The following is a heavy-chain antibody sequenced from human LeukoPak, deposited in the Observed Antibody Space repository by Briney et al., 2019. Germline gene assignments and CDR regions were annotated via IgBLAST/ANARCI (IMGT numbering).Heavy chain of an antibody. Sequence: SGTLSLTCTVSGGSISSYYWSWIRQPPGKGLEWIGYIYYSGSTNYNPSLKSRVTISVDTSKNQFSLKLSSVTAADTSLYYCSLRTFSMVLVVSAVWFGSWGSGVMVIVCFGSASAPTFD. D-gene: IGHD4/OR15-4a*01. J-gene: IGHJ3*01. CDR1: GGSISSYY. CDR2: IYYSGST. CDR3: SLRTFSMVLVVSAVWFGSWGSGVMVIVCFGSASAPTFD. V-gene: IGHV4-59*12.